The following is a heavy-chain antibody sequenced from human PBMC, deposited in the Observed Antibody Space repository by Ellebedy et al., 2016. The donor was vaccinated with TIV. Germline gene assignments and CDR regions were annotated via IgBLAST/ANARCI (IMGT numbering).Heavy chain of an antibody. D-gene: IGHD5-12*01. CDR3: ARDGAPWLRYFDY. J-gene: IGHJ4*02. CDR1: GYTFTSYG. Sequence: AASVKVSCKTSGYTFTSYGVTWVRQAPGQGLEWMGWVSAYNGNTNYAQKFQGRVTMTTDTSSSTAYKELRSLKSDDTAVYYCARDGAPWLRYFDYWGQGTLVTVSS. CDR2: VSAYNGNT. V-gene: IGHV1-18*01.